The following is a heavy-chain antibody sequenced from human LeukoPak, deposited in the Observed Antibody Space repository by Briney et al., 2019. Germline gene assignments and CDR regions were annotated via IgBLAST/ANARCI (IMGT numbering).Heavy chain of an antibody. J-gene: IGHJ4*02. CDR3: AREGGSVVPAAMKNFDY. CDR2: INPNSGGT. CDR1: GYAFTCDY. V-gene: IGHV1-2*02. D-gene: IGHD2-2*01. Sequence: ASVKGSCKASGYAFTCDYMQWVRPAPGQGLEWMGWINPNSGGTNYAQKFQGRVSMTSDTSISTAYMELSGLRSDDTAVYYCAREGGSVVPAAMKNFDYWGQGTLVTVSS.